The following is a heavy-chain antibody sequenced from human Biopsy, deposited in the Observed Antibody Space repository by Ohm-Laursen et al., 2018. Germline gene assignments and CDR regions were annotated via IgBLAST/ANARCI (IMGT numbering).Heavy chain of an antibody. CDR1: GFTVSTTY. J-gene: IGHJ4*02. CDR3: VRGRAY. V-gene: IGHV3-53*01. CDR2: IYLDGNT. Sequence: GSLRLSCTASGFTVSTTYMSWVRQAPGKGLERVSIIYLDGNTYYTDSVKGRFTISRDNSKNALYLQMNSLRPADTAKYYCVRGRAYWGQGTLVTVSS.